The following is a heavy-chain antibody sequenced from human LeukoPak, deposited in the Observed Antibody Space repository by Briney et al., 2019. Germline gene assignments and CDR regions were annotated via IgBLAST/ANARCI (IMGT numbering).Heavy chain of an antibody. CDR3: ARAIYDSSGGYNWFDP. CDR1: GYTFTGYY. D-gene: IGHD3-22*01. Sequence: ASVKVSCKASGYTFTGYYMHWVRQAPGQGLEWMGWINPNSGGTNYAQKFQGRVTMTRDTSISTAYMELSRLRSEDTAVYYCARAIYDSSGGYNWFDPWGQGTLVTVSS. J-gene: IGHJ5*02. CDR2: INPNSGGT. V-gene: IGHV1-2*02.